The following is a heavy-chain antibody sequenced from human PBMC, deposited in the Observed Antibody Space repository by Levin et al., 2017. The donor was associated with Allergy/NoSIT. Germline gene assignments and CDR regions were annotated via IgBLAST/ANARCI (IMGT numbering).Heavy chain of an antibody. CDR2: IYSGGST. D-gene: IGHD6-19*01. Sequence: GGSLRLSCAASGFTVSSNYMSWVRQAPGKGLEWVSVIYSGGSTYYADSVKGRFTISRDNSKNTLYLQMNSLRAEDTAVYYCARGPHSIAVARFWYFDLWGRGTLVTVSS. CDR1: GFTVSSNY. V-gene: IGHV3-53*01. CDR3: ARGPHSIAVARFWYFDL. J-gene: IGHJ2*01.